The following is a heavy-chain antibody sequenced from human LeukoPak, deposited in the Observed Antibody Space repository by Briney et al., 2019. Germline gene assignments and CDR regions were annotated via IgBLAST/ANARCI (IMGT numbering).Heavy chain of an antibody. CDR3: ARACDFWSGYWNYFDY. CDR2: INPNSGGT. V-gene: IGHV1-2*02. CDR1: GYTFTGYY. J-gene: IGHJ4*02. Sequence: GASVKVSCKASGYTFTGYYMHWVRQAPGQGLEWMGWINPNSGGTNYAQKFQGRVTMTRDTSISTAYMELSRLRSDDTAVYYCARACDFWSGYWNYFDYWGQGTLVTVSS. D-gene: IGHD3-3*01.